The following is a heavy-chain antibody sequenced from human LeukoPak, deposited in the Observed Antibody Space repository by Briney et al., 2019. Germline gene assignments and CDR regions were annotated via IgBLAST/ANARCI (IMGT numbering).Heavy chain of an antibody. Sequence: GGSLRLSCAASGFTFSSYSMNWVRQAPGKGLEWVAVIWYDGSNKYYADSVKGRFTISRDNSRNTLDLQMNSLRAEDTAVYHCARDGSSGYYYGMDVWGQGAMVTVSS. D-gene: IGHD6-19*01. CDR2: IWYDGSNK. J-gene: IGHJ6*02. CDR1: GFTFSSYS. CDR3: ARDGSSGYYYGMDV. V-gene: IGHV3-33*08.